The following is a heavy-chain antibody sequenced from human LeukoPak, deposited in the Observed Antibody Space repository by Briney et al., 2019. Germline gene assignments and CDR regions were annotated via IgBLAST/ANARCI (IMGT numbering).Heavy chain of an antibody. Sequence: GGSLRLSRAASGFTFSSYWMSWVRQAPGKGLKWVANIKQDGSEKYYVDSVKGRFTISRDNAKNSLYLQMNSLRAEDTAVYYCAGGPKQQLLWGRASNGFDPWGQGTLVTVSS. CDR3: AGGPKQQLLWGRASNGFDP. D-gene: IGHD2-2*01. CDR1: GFTFSSYW. J-gene: IGHJ5*02. CDR2: IKQDGSEK. V-gene: IGHV3-7*01.